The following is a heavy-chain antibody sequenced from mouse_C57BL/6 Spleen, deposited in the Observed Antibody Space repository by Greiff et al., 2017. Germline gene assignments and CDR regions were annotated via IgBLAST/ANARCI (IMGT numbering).Heavy chain of an antibody. CDR2: IDPSNGNT. Sequence: VQLQQSVAELVRPGASVKLSCTASGFNIKNTYMHWVKQRPEQGLEWIGRIDPSNGNTKYAQKFQGKATITSDTSSNTAYLQLSSLTSKDTAIYYCARDYDYDPWFAYWGQGTLVTVSA. CDR1: GFNIKNTY. V-gene: IGHV14-3*01. J-gene: IGHJ3*01. CDR3: ARDYDYDPWFAY. D-gene: IGHD2-4*01.